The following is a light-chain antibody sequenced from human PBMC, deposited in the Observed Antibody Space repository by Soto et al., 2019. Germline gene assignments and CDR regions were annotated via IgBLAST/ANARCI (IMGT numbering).Light chain of an antibody. CDR2: AAS. V-gene: IGKV1-27*01. CDR1: QGISNY. Sequence: DIQMTQSPSSLSASVGDRVTITCRASQGISNYLAWYQQKPGKVPKLLIYAASTLQSGVPSRFSGSGSGTDFTLTISSLQTEDVATYYCQKYNSAPATTFGGGTKVEIK. J-gene: IGKJ4*01. CDR3: QKYNSAPATT.